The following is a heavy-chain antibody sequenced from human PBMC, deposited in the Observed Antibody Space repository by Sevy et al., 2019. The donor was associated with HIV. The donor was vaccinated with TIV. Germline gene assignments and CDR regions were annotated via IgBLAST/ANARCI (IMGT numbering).Heavy chain of an antibody. CDR3: ARVSWSSSWYFDY. D-gene: IGHD6-13*01. J-gene: IGHJ4*02. CDR1: GFTFSSYS. CDR2: ISSSSSYI. V-gene: IGHV3-21*01. Sequence: GGSLGLSCAASGFTFSSYSMNWVRQAPGKGLEWVSSISSSSSYIYYADSVKGRFTISRDNAKNSLYLQMNSLRAEDTAVYYCARVSWSSSWYFDYWGQGTLVTVSS.